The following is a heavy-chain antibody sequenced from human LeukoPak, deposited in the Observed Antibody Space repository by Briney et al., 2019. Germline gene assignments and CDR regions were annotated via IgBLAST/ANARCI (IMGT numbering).Heavy chain of an antibody. CDR1: GFTVSSNY. V-gene: IGHV3-66*02. J-gene: IGHJ5*02. Sequence: GGSLRLSCAASGFTVSSNYMSWARQAPGKGLEWVTDIYSGGSTYYTDSVKGRFTISRDNSKNTLYLQMNSLRAEDTAVYYCARDAAGGNWFDPWGQGTLVTVSS. CDR3: ARDAAGGNWFDP. D-gene: IGHD1-26*01. CDR2: IYSGGST.